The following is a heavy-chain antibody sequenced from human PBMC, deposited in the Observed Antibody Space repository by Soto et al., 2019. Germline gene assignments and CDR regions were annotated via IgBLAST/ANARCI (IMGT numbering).Heavy chain of an antibody. CDR1: GYIFTTYY. Sequence: QVQLVQSGAEVKKPGASVKVACKASGYIFTTYYRHSVRQAPAQGLVGMGIINPNGGTTTYAQKHHGRATMTRDTSTSTVYMEIGSLRSEDTAVYSCARGGSLVTREYYFASWGQGTLGTVSS. D-gene: IGHD5-18*01. CDR3: ARGGSLVTREYYFAS. CDR2: INPNGGTT. J-gene: IGHJ4*02. V-gene: IGHV1-46*01.